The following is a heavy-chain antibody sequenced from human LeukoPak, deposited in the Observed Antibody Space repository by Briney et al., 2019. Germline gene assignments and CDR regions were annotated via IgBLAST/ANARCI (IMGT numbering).Heavy chain of an antibody. CDR1: GYTFIHYD. V-gene: IGHV1-8*01. J-gene: IGHJ4*02. CDR3: VRAMVRGVVLSDF. Sequence: ASVKVSCKASGYTFIHYDLNWVRQATGQELEWMGWMNPVSGNTGSAQKFQGRINMTRNTSITTAYMELSSLRSDDTAVYYCVRAMVRGVVLSDFWGQGTLVTVSS. CDR2: MNPVSGNT. D-gene: IGHD3-10*01.